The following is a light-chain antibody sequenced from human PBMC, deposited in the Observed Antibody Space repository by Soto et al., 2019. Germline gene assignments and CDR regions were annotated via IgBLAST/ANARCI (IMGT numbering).Light chain of an antibody. CDR2: DDA. Sequence: SYELTQPPSVSVAPGQTARITGGGSNIGSKTVHWYQQKPGQAPVLVVYDDADRPSGIPERFSGSNSGNTAALTISRVEAGHEADYYCQVWDSNTDHVVFGGGTKLTV. CDR3: QVWDSNTDHVV. V-gene: IGLV3-21*02. J-gene: IGLJ2*01. CDR1: NIGSKT.